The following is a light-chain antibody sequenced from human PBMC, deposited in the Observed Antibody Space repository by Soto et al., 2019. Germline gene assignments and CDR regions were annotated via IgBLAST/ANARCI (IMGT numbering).Light chain of an antibody. V-gene: IGKV3-15*01. CDR1: QTVSRN. J-gene: IGKJ5*01. CDR3: QQYNKWPS. CDR2: DIS. Sequence: EVVMTQPPATLSVSPGERATLSCRASQTVSRNLAWYQQRPGQAPRLLIYDISNRAAGVPARFSGSGSETEFTLTIRSLQSEDFAVYFCQQYNKWPSFGQGTRLEI.